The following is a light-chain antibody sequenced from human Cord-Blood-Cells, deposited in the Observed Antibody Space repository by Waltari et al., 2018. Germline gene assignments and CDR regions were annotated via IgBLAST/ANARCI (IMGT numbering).Light chain of an antibody. V-gene: IGKV1-39*01. CDR2: AAS. J-gene: IGKJ3*01. CDR3: QQSYSTPIFT. Sequence: DIQMTQSPSSLSASVGDSVTITCRASQSISSYLNWYQQKPGKAPKLLIYAASSLQSGVPSRFSGSGSGTDFTLTISSLQPEDFATYYCQQSYSTPIFTVGPGTKVDIK. CDR1: QSISSY.